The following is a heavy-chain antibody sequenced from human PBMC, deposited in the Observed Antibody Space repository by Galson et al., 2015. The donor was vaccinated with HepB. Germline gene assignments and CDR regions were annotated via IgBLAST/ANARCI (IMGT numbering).Heavy chain of an antibody. V-gene: IGHV7-4-1*02. J-gene: IGHJ3*02. CDR1: GYTFTSYA. Sequence: SVKVSCKASGYTFTSYAMNWVRQAPGRGLEWMGWINTNTGNPTYAQGFTGRFVFSLDTPVSTAYLQISSLKAEDTAVYYCARDPPYDLNAFDIWGQGTMVTVSS. D-gene: IGHD3-22*01. CDR2: INTNTGNP. CDR3: ARDPPYDLNAFDI.